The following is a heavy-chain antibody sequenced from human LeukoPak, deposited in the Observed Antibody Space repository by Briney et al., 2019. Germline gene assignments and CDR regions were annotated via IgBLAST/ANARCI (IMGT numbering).Heavy chain of an antibody. CDR1: GGSISSGDYY. J-gene: IGHJ5*02. Sequence: SKTLSLTCTVSGGSISSGDYYWSWIRQPPGKGLEWIGYIYYSGSTYYNPSLQSRVTISVDTSKNQFSLKLSSVTAADTAVYYCARDALGWFDPWGQGTLVTVSS. V-gene: IGHV4-30-4*08. CDR2: IYYSGST. CDR3: ARDALGWFDP.